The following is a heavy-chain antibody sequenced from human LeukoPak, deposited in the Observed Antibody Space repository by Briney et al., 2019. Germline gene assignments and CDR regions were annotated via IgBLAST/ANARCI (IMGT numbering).Heavy chain of an antibody. CDR2: IYYSGST. CDR1: GGSISSSSYY. CDR3: ARESSSSSWYEIPYYYYYYYMDV. Sequence: SSETLSLTCTVSGGSISSSSYYWGWIRQPPGKGLEWIGRIYYSGSTYYNPSLKSRFTISVDTSKNQFSLKLSSVTAADTAVYYCARESSSSSWYEIPYYYYYYYMDVWGKGTTVTVSS. D-gene: IGHD6-13*01. V-gene: IGHV4-39*07. J-gene: IGHJ6*03.